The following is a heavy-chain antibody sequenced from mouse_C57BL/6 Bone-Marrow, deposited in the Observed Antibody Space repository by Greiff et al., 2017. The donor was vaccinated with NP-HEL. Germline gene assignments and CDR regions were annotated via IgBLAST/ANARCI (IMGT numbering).Heavy chain of an antibody. CDR2: ISSGGSYT. CDR3: ARGIDSSGYSY. J-gene: IGHJ3*01. Sequence: EVQGVESGGDLVKPGGSLKLSCAASGFTFSSYGMSWVRQTPDKRLEWVATISSGGSYTYYPDSVKGRFTISRDNAKNTLYLQMSSLKSEDTAMYYCARGIDSSGYSYWGQGTLVTVSA. V-gene: IGHV5-6*01. CDR1: GFTFSSYG. D-gene: IGHD3-2*02.